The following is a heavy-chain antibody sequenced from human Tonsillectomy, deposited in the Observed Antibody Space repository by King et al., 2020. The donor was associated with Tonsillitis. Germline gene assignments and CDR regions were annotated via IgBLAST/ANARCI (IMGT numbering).Heavy chain of an antibody. V-gene: IGHV4-30-2*01. Sequence: LQLQESGSGLVKPSQTLSLTCAVSGGSISNDGYSWSWIRQPPGKGLEWIGYIYHSGSTYYNPSLKSRVTISVDRSKNQFSLKLTSVTAADTAVYFCARGVRGTNFDYWGQGTLVTVSS. CDR2: IYHSGST. D-gene: IGHD4/OR15-4a*01. CDR3: ARGVRGTNFDY. J-gene: IGHJ4*02. CDR1: GGSISNDGYS.